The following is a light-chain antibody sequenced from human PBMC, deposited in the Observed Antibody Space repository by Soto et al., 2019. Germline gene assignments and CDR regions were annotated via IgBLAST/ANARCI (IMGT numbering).Light chain of an antibody. V-gene: IGLV2-14*01. CDR1: SSDVGAYNY. Sequence: QPVLTQPASVSGSPGQSITISCTGTSSDVGAYNYVSWYQQHPGKAPQLMISEVSNRPSGVSNRFSGSKSGNTASLTISGLQAEDEAHYYCSSYTSTNTWVFGGGTKLTVL. CDR2: EVS. J-gene: IGLJ3*02. CDR3: SSYTSTNTWV.